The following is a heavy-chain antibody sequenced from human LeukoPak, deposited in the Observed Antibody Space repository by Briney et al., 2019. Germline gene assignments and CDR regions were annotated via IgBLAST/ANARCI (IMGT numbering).Heavy chain of an antibody. CDR1: GYTFTSYG. CDR2: ISAYNGNT. J-gene: IGHJ4*02. V-gene: IGHV1-18*01. CDR3: ARVPYRNYYFDY. Sequence: ASVKVSCRASGYTFTSYGISWVRQAPGQGLEWMGWISAYNGNTNYAQTLQGRVTMTRDMSTSTVYMELSSLRSEDTAVYYCARVPYRNYYFDYWGQGTLVTVSS. D-gene: IGHD4-11*01.